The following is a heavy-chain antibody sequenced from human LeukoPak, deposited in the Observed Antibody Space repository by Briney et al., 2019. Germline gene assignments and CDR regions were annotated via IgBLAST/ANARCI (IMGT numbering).Heavy chain of an antibody. D-gene: IGHD1-26*01. Sequence: PGRSLRLSCAASGFRFSSYAMHWVRQAPGKGLEWVAVIVDDGNKKYYADSVKGRFTISRDNSKNTLYLQMNSLRAEDTAVYYCAKDYLLSAWEPRGMDVWGQGTTVTVSS. CDR1: GFRFSSYA. J-gene: IGHJ6*02. V-gene: IGHV3-30-3*01. CDR3: AKDYLLSAWEPRGMDV. CDR2: IVDDGNKK.